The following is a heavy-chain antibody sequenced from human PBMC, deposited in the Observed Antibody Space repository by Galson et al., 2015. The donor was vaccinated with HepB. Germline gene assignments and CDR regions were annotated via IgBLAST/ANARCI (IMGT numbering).Heavy chain of an antibody. CDR2: ITWDDDK. D-gene: IGHD5-24*01. J-gene: IGHJ6*02. Sequence: PALVKPTQTLTLTCTFSGFSLTTTGMCVNWIRQPPGRALEWLAVITWDDDKYYNTSQKTRLTISQDSSKNQVVFTMTHMDPVDTGTYYCARGQLDKYYDMDVWGQGTTVTVSS. CDR3: ARGQLDKYYDMDV. V-gene: IGHV2-70*01. CDR1: GFSLTTTGMC.